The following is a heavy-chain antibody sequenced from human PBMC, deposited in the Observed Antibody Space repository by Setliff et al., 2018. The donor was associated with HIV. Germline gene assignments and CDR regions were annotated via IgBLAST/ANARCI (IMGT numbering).Heavy chain of an antibody. V-gene: IGHV1-3*01. CDR2: INAGNGNI. CDR1: GYTFTSYA. Sequence: ASVKVSCKASGYTFTSYAMHWVRQAPGQRLEWMGWINAGNGNIKYSQKFQGRVTITRDTSASTAYMELSSLRSEDTAVYYCASIDCGGDCYSYYYYGMDVWGQGTTVTVSS. D-gene: IGHD2-21*02. J-gene: IGHJ6*02. CDR3: ASIDCGGDCYSYYYYGMDV.